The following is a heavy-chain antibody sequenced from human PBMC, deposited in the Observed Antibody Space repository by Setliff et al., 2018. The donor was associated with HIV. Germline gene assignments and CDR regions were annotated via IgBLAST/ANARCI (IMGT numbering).Heavy chain of an antibody. V-gene: IGHV1-69*06. CDR1: GGTFSSYA. CDR2: IIPIFGTA. J-gene: IGHJ4*02. D-gene: IGHD5-18*01. Sequence: SVKVSCKASGGTFSSYAISWVRQAPGQGLEWMGRIIPIFGTANYAQKFQGRATITADKSTSTAYMELSSLRSEDTAVYYCARDYPRLGYSYGPNYFDYWGQGTPVTVSS. CDR3: ARDYPRLGYSYGPNYFDY.